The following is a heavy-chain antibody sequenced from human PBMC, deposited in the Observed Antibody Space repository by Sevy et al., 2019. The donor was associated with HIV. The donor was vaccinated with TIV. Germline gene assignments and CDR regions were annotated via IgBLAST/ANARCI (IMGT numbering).Heavy chain of an antibody. V-gene: IGHV3-7*03. Sequence: GGSLRLSCAASGFTFSSDWMSWVRQAPGKGLEWVANIKQDGSEKEYVDSGKGRFTISRANAKNKLYLQMNSLRAEDTAVYYCARAIAVAGTRIDYWGQGTLVTVSS. J-gene: IGHJ4*02. CDR1: GFTFSSDW. D-gene: IGHD6-13*01. CDR3: ARAIAVAGTRIDY. CDR2: IKQDGSEK.